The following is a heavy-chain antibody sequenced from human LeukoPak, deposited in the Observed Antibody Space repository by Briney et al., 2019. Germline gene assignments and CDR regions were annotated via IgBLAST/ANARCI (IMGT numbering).Heavy chain of an antibody. D-gene: IGHD5-18*01. Sequence: PSETLSLTCAVYGGSFSGYYWSWIRQPPGKGLEWIGYIYYSGSTNYNPSLKSRVTISVDTSKNQFSLKLSSVTAADTAVYYCARGGYSYASYYYYYYMDVWGKGTTVTVSS. CDR2: IYYSGST. CDR3: ARGGYSYASYYYYYYMDV. V-gene: IGHV4-59*01. J-gene: IGHJ6*03. CDR1: GGSFSGYY.